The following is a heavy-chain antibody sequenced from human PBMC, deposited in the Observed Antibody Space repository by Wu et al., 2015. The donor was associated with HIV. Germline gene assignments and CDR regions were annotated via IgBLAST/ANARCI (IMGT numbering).Heavy chain of an antibody. Sequence: QVQLVQSGAEVKKPGASVKVSCKASGYTFTGYYMHWVRQAPGQGLEWMGWINPNSGGTNYAQKFQGRVTMTRDTSISTAYMELSRLRSDDTAVYYCAAPYCSGGSCYSYGMDVWGQGTTVTVSS. V-gene: IGHV1-2*02. CDR3: AAPYCSGGSCYSYGMDV. D-gene: IGHD2-15*01. J-gene: IGHJ6*02. CDR1: GYTFTGYY. CDR2: INPNSGGT.